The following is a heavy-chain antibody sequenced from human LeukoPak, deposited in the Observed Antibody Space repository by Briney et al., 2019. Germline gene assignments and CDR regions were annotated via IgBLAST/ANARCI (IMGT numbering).Heavy chain of an antibody. Sequence: GESLKISCKGSGYSFTNYWIAWVRQMPGRGLEWMGIIYPADSDTKYSPSFQGQVTISADKSISTAYLQWSSLKASDTAMYYCARHTRTWYEDYWGQGTLVTVSS. J-gene: IGHJ4*02. CDR3: ARHTRTWYEDY. V-gene: IGHV5-51*01. CDR2: IYPADSDT. D-gene: IGHD1-14*01. CDR1: GYSFTNYW.